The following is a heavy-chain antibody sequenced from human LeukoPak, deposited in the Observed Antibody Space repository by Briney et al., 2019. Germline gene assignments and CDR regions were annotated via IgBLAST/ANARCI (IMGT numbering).Heavy chain of an antibody. D-gene: IGHD3-3*01. CDR3: ASARGLRFLEWALGY. CDR1: GYTFTSYY. J-gene: IGHJ4*02. Sequence: ASVKVSCKASGYTFTSYYMHWVRQAPGRGLEWMGIINPSGGSTSYAQKFQGRGTMTRDTSTSTVYMELSSLRSEDTAVYYCASARGLRFLEWALGYWGQGTLVTVSS. V-gene: IGHV1-46*03. CDR2: INPSGGST.